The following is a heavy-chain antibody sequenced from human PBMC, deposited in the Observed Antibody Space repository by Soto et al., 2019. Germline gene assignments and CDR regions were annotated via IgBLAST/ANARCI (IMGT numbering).Heavy chain of an antibody. Sequence: ESPKISCKGSGYSFINNWISWVRQMPGKGLEWMGKIDPSDSYTKYSPSFQGHVTISTDKSISTAYLQWSSLKASDTAIYFCGRHLQSSSGVFDDWCQATLVTV. CDR2: IDPSDSYT. V-gene: IGHV5-10-1*01. D-gene: IGHD3-22*01. CDR3: GRHLQSSSGVFDD. J-gene: IGHJ4*02. CDR1: GYSFINNW.